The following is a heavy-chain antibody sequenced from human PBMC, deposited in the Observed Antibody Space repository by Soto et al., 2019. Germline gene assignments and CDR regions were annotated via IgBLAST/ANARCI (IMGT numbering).Heavy chain of an antibody. CDR2: IRSKAYGGTT. CDR1: GFTFGDYA. CDR3: TRGPRRIAAAGSNWFDP. Sequence: PGGSLRLSCTASGFTFGDYAMSWFRQAPGKGLEWVGFIRSKAYGGTTEYAASVKGRFTISRDDSKSIAYLQMNSLKTEDTAVYYCTRGPRRIAAAGSNWFDPWGQGTLVTVSS. V-gene: IGHV3-49*03. J-gene: IGHJ5*02. D-gene: IGHD6-13*01.